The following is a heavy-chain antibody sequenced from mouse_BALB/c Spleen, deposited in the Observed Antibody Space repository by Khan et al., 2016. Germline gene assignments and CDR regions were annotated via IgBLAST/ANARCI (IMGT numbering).Heavy chain of an antibody. Sequence: EVELVESGGGLVKPGGSLKLSCAASGFTFSSYAMSWVRQTPEKRLEWVASISSGGSSFYPDILKDRFTISRDNARNILYLQMSSLRSEDTAMYYCASMVYYFDYWGQGTTLTVSS. D-gene: IGHD1-1*02. V-gene: IGHV5-6-5*01. J-gene: IGHJ2*01. CDR3: ASMVYYFDY. CDR2: ISSGGSS. CDR1: GFTFSSYA.